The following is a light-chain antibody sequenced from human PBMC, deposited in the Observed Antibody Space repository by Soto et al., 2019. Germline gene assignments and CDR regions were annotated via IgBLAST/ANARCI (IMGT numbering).Light chain of an antibody. CDR3: SSFVGSPVV. CDR2: DVT. Sequence: QSVLTQPRSVSGSPGQSVTISCTGSSSDVGGYSHVSWFQQHPGKAPKLMIYDVTKRPSGVPDRFSGSKSGNTASLTVSGLQAEDEADYYCSSFVGSPVVFGGGTKLTVL. CDR1: SSDVGGYSH. J-gene: IGLJ2*01. V-gene: IGLV2-11*01.